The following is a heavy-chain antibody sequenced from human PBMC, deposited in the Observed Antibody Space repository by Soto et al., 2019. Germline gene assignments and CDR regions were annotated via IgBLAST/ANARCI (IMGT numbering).Heavy chain of an antibody. CDR3: ARDVPTVTTGGPDD. CDR1: GYTFTSYG. V-gene: IGHV1-18*01. Sequence: QVQLVQSGVEVEKPGASVKVSCKASGYTFTSYGVSWVRQAPGHGLEWMGWISAYNGNTNYAQKFQGRVTMTTDTATSKAYMELRSLRSDDTAVYYCARDVPTVTTGGPDDWGQGTLVTVSS. CDR2: ISAYNGNT. D-gene: IGHD4-17*01. J-gene: IGHJ4*02.